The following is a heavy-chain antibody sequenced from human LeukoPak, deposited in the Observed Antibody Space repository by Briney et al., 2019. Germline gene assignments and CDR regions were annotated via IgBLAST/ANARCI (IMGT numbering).Heavy chain of an antibody. V-gene: IGHV1-69*04. CDR3: ARRDYDILTGLTNRAFDI. J-gene: IGHJ3*02. D-gene: IGHD3-9*01. Sequence: ASVKVSCKASGYTFTSYAISWVRQAPGQGLEWMGRIIPILGIANYAQKFQGRVTITADKSTSTAYMELSSLRSEDTAVYYCARRDYDILTGLTNRAFDIWGQGTMVTVSS. CDR1: GYTFTSYA. CDR2: IIPILGIA.